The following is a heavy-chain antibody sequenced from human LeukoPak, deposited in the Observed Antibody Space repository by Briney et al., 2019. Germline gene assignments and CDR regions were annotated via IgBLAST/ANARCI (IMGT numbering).Heavy chain of an antibody. D-gene: IGHD3-10*01. J-gene: IGHJ4*02. CDR3: ARGSRVWFGELLFDY. CDR2: IKHDGTEK. Sequence: GGSLRLSCAASGFTFSSYWMSWVRQAPGKGLEWVANIKHDGTEKYFVDSVKGRFTLSRDNAKNSLFLQMNSLRAEDTAVYYCARGSRVWFGELLFDYWGQGTLVTVSS. CDR1: GFTFSSYW. V-gene: IGHV3-7*02.